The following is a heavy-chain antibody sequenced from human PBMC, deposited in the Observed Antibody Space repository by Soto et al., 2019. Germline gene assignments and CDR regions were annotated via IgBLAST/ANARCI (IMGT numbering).Heavy chain of an antibody. CDR1: GDSISSGGYY. CDR2: IYYSGST. CDR3: ARGSTVAAMLFAS. Sequence: QVQLQESGPGLVKPSQTLSLTCTVSGDSISSGGYYWSWIRQHPGKGLEWIGYIYYSGSTYYNPSXXXRXXISVATSKDQFSLKLSSVTAADPAVYYWARGSTVAAMLFASWGQGTLVTVSS. D-gene: IGHD2-15*01. V-gene: IGHV4-31*03. J-gene: IGHJ4*02.